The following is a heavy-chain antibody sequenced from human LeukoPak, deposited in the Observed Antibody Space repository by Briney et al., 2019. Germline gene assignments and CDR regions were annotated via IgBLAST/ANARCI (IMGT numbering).Heavy chain of an antibody. J-gene: IGHJ4*02. Sequence: AGGSLRLSCAASGFTFNSYAMHWVRQAPGKGLEWVAVISYDGSNKYYADSVKGRFTISRDNSKNTLYLQMNSLRAEDTAVYYCARTSSSWYYFDYWGQGTLVTVSS. CDR3: ARTSSSWYYFDY. CDR1: GFTFNSYA. D-gene: IGHD6-13*01. V-gene: IGHV3-30*04. CDR2: ISYDGSNK.